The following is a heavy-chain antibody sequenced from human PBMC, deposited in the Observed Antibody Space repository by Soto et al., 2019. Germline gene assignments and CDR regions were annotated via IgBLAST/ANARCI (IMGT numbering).Heavy chain of an antibody. D-gene: IGHD1-1*01. CDR1: GGSFTDYY. J-gene: IGHJ4*02. Sequence: SETLSLTCAVYGGSFTDYYWTWVRQFPGKGLEWIGEISHSGSTNYKSSLNSRVTMSLDTSKNQFSLKLSSVTAADSAVYYCARYNWPLFDYWGQGTLVTVSS. V-gene: IGHV4-34*01. CDR2: ISHSGST. CDR3: ARYNWPLFDY.